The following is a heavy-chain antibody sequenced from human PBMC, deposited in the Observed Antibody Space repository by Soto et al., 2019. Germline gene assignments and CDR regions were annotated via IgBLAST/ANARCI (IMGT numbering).Heavy chain of an antibody. Sequence: GASVKVSCKASGFTFTSSAMQWVRQARGQRLEWIGWIVVGSGNTNYAQKFQERVTITRDMSTSTAYMELSSLRSEDTAVYYCAADMIVVVPAAMRSYYYGMAVWGQGTTVTVSS. CDR1: GFTFTSSA. D-gene: IGHD2-2*01. V-gene: IGHV1-58*02. CDR3: AADMIVVVPAAMRSYYYGMAV. J-gene: IGHJ6*02. CDR2: IVVGSGNT.